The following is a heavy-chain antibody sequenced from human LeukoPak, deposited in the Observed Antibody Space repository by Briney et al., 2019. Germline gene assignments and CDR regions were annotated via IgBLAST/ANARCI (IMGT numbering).Heavy chain of an antibody. J-gene: IGHJ4*01. CDR3: ARGPGASGGAYVGDY. CDR2: SDGGGTTT. Sequence: GGSLRLSCATSGFTFSYHWMHWVRQVPGEGLVWVSRSDGGGTTTSYADSVKGRFSISRDNAKSTLYLQLNSLGVEDTAVYYCARGPGASGGAYVGDYWGHGTLVTVSS. CDR1: GFTFSYHW. V-gene: IGHV3-74*01. D-gene: IGHD2-15*01.